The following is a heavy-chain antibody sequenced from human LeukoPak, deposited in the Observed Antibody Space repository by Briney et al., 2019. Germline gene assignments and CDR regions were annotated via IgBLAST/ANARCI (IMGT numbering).Heavy chain of an antibody. V-gene: IGHV4-59*08. CDR1: GGSINGYS. CDR3: ARLGGNWNSPGRDY. Sequence: PSETLSLTCSVSGGSINGYSWTWIRQPHGMRLKWLGHISYTGTTNYNPSLTTRVAISVDTSKNQFSLKLTSVTAADTGMYFCARLGGNWNSPGRDYWGQGTQVTVSS. CDR2: ISYTGTT. J-gene: IGHJ4*02. D-gene: IGHD3-10*01.